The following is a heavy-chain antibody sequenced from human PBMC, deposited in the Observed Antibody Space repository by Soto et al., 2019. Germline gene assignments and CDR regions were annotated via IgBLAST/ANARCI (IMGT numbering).Heavy chain of an antibody. J-gene: IGHJ6*02. CDR2: IIPIFGTA. CDR1: GGTFSSYA. V-gene: IGHV1-69*13. CDR3: ARRVIAARPIYYYYGMDV. D-gene: IGHD6-6*01. Sequence: WASVRVSCKASGGTFSSYAISWVRQAPGQGLEWMGGIIPIFGTANYAQKFQGRVTITADESTSTAYMELSSLRSEDTAVYYCARRVIAARPIYYYYGMDVWGQGTTVTVSS.